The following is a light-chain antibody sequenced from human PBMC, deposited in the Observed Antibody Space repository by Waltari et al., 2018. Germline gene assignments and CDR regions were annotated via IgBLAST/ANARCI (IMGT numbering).Light chain of an antibody. CDR2: RTS. J-gene: IGKJ1*01. Sequence: DIQMTQSPSTLSASVGDRVTITCRASQTINTWLVWYQQKPGKAPNLLIYRTSTLESGVPSRFSGNGSGTEFTLTISSLQPDDFATYYCQQAWTFGQGTKVEIK. CDR1: QTINTW. V-gene: IGKV1-5*03. CDR3: QQAWT.